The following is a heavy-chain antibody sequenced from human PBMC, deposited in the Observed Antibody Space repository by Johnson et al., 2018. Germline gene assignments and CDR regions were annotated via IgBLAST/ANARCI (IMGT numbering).Heavy chain of an antibody. CDR3: ARDRAPRGYYGMDV. V-gene: IGHV3-23*04. CDR1: GFTFRIHA. J-gene: IGHJ6*02. CDR2: IVVGDT. D-gene: IGHD3-10*01. Sequence: VQLVQSGGGSVQPGGSLRLSCAASGFTFRIHAMTWVRQAPGKGLEWVSSIVVGDTYYADSVKGRFTISRDNSKDTLYLQMNGLRAEDTAVYYCARDRAPRGYYGMDVWGQGTTVTVSS.